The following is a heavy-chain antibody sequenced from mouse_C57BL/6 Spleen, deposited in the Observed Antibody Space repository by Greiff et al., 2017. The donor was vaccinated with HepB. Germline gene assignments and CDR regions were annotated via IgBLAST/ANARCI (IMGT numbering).Heavy chain of an antibody. J-gene: IGHJ3*01. CDR3: ARGGDSSGQFAY. D-gene: IGHD3-2*02. CDR1: GYAFSSSW. CDR2: IYPGDGDT. Sequence: QVQLQQSGPELVKPGASVKISCKASGYAFSSSWMNWVKQRPGKGLEWIGRIYPGDGDTNYNGKFKGKATLTADKSSSTAYMQLSSLTSEDSAVYFCARGGDSSGQFAYWGQGTLVTVSA. V-gene: IGHV1-82*01.